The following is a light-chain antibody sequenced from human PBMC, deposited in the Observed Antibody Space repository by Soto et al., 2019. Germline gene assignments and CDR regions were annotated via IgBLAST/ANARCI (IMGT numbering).Light chain of an antibody. CDR1: SSDVGAYNY. CDR2: EVS. Sequence: QSALTQPASVSGSPGQSSTISCTGTSSDVGAYNYVSWYQQHPGNVPKLMIYEVSNRPSGVSNRFSASKSGDTASLTISGLQAEDEADYYCSSYTSTGTVVFGGGTKVTVL. J-gene: IGLJ2*01. V-gene: IGLV2-14*03. CDR3: SSYTSTGTVV.